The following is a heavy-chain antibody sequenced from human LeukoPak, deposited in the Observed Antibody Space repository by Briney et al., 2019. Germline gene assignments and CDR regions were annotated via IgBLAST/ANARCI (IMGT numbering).Heavy chain of an antibody. CDR1: GGSFSGYY. J-gene: IGHJ4*02. D-gene: IGHD6-6*01. Sequence: SETLSLTCAVYGGSFSGYYWSWIRQPPGKGLEWIGEINHSGSTNYNPSLKSRVTISVDTSKNQFSLKLSSVTAADTAVYYCARSKSGGWGSEYSRSGFDYWGQGTLVTVSS. CDR2: INHSGST. V-gene: IGHV4-34*01. CDR3: ARSKSGGWGSEYSRSGFDY.